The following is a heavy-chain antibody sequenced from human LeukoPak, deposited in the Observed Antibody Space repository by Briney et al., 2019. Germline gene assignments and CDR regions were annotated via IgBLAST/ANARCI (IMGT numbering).Heavy chain of an antibody. CDR1: GFTFSSYG. CDR2: ISYDGSNK. Sequence: GGSLRLSCAASGFTFSSYGMHWVRQAPGKGLEWVAVISYDGSNKYYADSVKGRFTISRDNSKNTLYLQMNSLRAEDTAVYYCAESLPVENGPAAAPDYWGQGTLVTVSS. D-gene: IGHD6-13*01. J-gene: IGHJ4*02. CDR3: AESLPVENGPAAAPDY. V-gene: IGHV3-30*18.